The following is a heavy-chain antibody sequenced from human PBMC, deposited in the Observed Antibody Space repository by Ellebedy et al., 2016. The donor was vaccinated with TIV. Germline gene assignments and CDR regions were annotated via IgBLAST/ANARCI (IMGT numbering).Heavy chain of an antibody. CDR3: ARANTVDYWYLNH. J-gene: IGHJ2*01. CDR1: GYSFTSYW. D-gene: IGHD2-15*01. Sequence: GESLKISCKGSGYSFTSYWIGWVRQMPGNGLEWMGISPSFQGQVTISADKSISTAYLQWSSLKATDTAMYDCARANTVDYWYLNHWGHGTQVTVSS. V-gene: IGHV5-51*01.